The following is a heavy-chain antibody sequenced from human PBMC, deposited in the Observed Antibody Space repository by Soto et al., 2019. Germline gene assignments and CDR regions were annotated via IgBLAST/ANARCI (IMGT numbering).Heavy chain of an antibody. D-gene: IGHD6-19*01. J-gene: IGHJ4*02. CDR1: GFSLNTRGVG. CDR2: IHWDDEK. Sequence: QITLKESGPPLVIPTQTLTLTCTFSGFSLNTRGVGVVWIRQPPGKALEWVALIHWDDEKRYSPSLRNTLTITKDTSKNQVVLIMTNMDSVDTATYYCVCRPFVLGSGWNFDLWGQGILVTVSP. CDR3: VCRPFVLGSGWNFDL. V-gene: IGHV2-5*02.